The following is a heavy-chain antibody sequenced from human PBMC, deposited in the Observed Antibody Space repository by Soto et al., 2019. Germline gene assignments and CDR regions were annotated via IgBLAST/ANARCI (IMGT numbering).Heavy chain of an antibody. J-gene: IGHJ4*02. CDR2: IIPIFNTT. D-gene: IGHD6-19*01. V-gene: IGHV1-69*06. CDR3: ARDLRGSGWLSDFFDY. CDR1: GGTFSSYA. Sequence: QVQLVQSGTEVKKPGSSVKVSCKPSGGTFSSYAISWVRQAHGQGLEWMGGIIPIFNTTNYAQKFQGRVTITADKSTSTAYMELRSLRSEDTAVYYCARDLRGSGWLSDFFDYWGQGTLVTVSS.